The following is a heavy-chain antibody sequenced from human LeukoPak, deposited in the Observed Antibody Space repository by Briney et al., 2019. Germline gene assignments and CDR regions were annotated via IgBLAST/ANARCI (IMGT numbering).Heavy chain of an antibody. Sequence: GGSLRLSCAASGFTFSGSAVHWVRQASGKGLEWVGRIRSKANSYATAYAASVKGRFTISRDDSKNTAYLQMNSLKTEDTAVYYCTSGLGDCSGGSCYLDYYYYYMDVWGKGTTVTVSS. CDR3: TSGLGDCSGGSCYLDYYYYYMDV. CDR1: GFTFSGSA. D-gene: IGHD2-15*01. V-gene: IGHV3-73*01. J-gene: IGHJ6*03. CDR2: IRSKANSYAT.